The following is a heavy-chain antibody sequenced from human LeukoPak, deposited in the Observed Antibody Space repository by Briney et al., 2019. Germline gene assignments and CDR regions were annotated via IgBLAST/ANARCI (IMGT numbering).Heavy chain of an antibody. Sequence: GGSLRLSCAASGHTFSHYSVNWVRQAPGKGLEWVSSISSTSDYIYYADPVKGRFTISRDNTKSSLYLQMNSLRAEDTAVYYCVSGNDPDSTWENYRLDAFDIWGQGTTVIVSS. D-gene: IGHD3-16*02. CDR1: GHTFSHYS. V-gene: IGHV3-21*01. J-gene: IGHJ3*02. CDR3: VSGNDPDSTWENYRLDAFDI. CDR2: ISSTSDYI.